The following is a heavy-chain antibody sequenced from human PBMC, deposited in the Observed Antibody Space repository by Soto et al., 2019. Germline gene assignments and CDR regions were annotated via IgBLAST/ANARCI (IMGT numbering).Heavy chain of an antibody. Sequence: ASVKVSCKASGYTFTSYYMHWVRQAPGQGLEWMGIINPSGGSTSYAQKFQGRVTMTRDTSTSTVYMELSSLRSEDTAVYYCARDRNDFLSGYYYYYYYGMDVWGQGTTVTVSS. CDR2: INPSGGST. D-gene: IGHD3-3*01. CDR3: ARDRNDFLSGYYYYYYYGMDV. J-gene: IGHJ6*02. V-gene: IGHV1-46*01. CDR1: GYTFTSYY.